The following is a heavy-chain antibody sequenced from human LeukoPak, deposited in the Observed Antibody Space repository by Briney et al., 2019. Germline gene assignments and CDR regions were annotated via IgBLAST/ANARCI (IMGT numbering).Heavy chain of an antibody. CDR1: GFTFSSYW. J-gene: IGHJ4*02. Sequence: GGSLRLSCAASGFTFSSYWMRWVHQAPGKGLEWVANIRQDGSVQNYVDSVKGRFTISRDNPKHSVYLQMSSLRAEDTAVYYCLVTTRSRGFDYWGQGTLVTVSS. D-gene: IGHD1/OR15-1a*01. CDR2: IRQDGSVQ. CDR3: LVTTRSRGFDY. V-gene: IGHV3-7*01.